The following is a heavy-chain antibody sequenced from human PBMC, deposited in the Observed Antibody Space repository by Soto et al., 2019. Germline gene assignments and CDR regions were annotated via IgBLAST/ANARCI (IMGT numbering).Heavy chain of an antibody. V-gene: IGHV1-69*12. D-gene: IGHD2-8*01. CDR3: ASTDCTIGVCYIIGGN. Sequence: QVQLVQSGAAVKKPGSSVKVSCKASGGTFSSYAISWVRQAPGQGLEWMGGIIPIFGTANYAQKFQGRVTITADESTSTAYMELSSLRSEDTAVYYCASTDCTIGVCYIIGGNWGQGTLVTVSS. CDR1: GGTFSSYA. J-gene: IGHJ4*02. CDR2: IIPIFGTA.